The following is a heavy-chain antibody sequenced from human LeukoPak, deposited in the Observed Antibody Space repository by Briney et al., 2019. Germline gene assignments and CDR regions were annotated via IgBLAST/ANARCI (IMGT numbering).Heavy chain of an antibody. CDR3: ARTGYCSSTSCYEEYNWFDP. CDR1: GGSISSHY. CDR2: IYYSGST. V-gene: IGHV4-59*11. D-gene: IGHD2-2*01. J-gene: IGHJ5*02. Sequence: SETLSLTCTVSGGSISSHYWSWIRQPPGKGLEWIGYIYYSGSTNYNLSLKSRVTISVDTSKNQFSLKLSSVTAADTAVYYCARTGYCSSTSCYEEYNWFDPWGQGTLVTVSA.